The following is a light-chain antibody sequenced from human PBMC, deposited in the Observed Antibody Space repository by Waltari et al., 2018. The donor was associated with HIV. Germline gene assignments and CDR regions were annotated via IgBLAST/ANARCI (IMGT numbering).Light chain of an antibody. CDR3: QSTDYDGTWV. CDR2: KDI. J-gene: IGLJ3*02. Sequence: SYDLTQTPSVSVSPGQTARINCSRGALPKKYSSWYRQKAGQAPILLIYKDIERSSGIPERISGSGSGTGVTLTITDVQAEDEGDYFCQSTDYDGTWVFGGGTKLTV. CDR1: ALPKKY. V-gene: IGLV3-25*03.